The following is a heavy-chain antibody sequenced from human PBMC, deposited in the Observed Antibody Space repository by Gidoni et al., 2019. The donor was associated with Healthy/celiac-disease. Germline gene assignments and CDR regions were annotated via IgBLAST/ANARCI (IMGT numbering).Heavy chain of an antibody. J-gene: IGHJ4*02. CDR3: ARAPPYSSSPFDY. D-gene: IGHD6-6*01. V-gene: IGHV3-53*02. CDR2: IYSGGRP. CDR1: GFTVSSNY. Sequence: EVQLVETGGGLIQPGGSLRLSCAASGFTVSSNYMSWVRQAPGKGLEWVSVIYSGGRPYYADSVKGRFTISRDNSKNTLYLQMNSLRAEDTAVYYCARAPPYSSSPFDYWGQGTLVTVSS.